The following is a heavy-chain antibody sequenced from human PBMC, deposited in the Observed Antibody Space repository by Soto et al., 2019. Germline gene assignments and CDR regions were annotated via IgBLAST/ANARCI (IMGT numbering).Heavy chain of an antibody. CDR3: ARWPDGRHSGSTGFDY. V-gene: IGHV3-30-3*01. CDR1: GFTFSSYA. CDR2: ISYDGSNK. D-gene: IGHD2-21*01. Sequence: GGSLRLSCAASGFTFSSYAMHWVRQAPGKGLEWVAVISYDGSNKYYADSVKGRFTISRDNSKNTLYLQMNSLRAEDTAVYYCARWPDGRHSGSTGFDYWGQGTLVTVSS. J-gene: IGHJ4*02.